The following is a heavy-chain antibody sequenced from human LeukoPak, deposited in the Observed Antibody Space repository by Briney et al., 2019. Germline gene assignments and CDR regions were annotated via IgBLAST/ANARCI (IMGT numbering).Heavy chain of an antibody. D-gene: IGHD2-15*01. CDR2: INPYSGGT. CDR1: GYTFTGYY. V-gene: IGHV1-2*02. J-gene: IGHJ4*02. Sequence: GASVKVSCKASGYTFTGYYMHWVRQAPGQGLEWMGWINPYSGGTNYAQKFQGRVTMTRDTSISTAYMELSRLRSDDTAVYYCAREKRYCSGGSCYSSPIPNDYWGQGTLVTVSS. CDR3: AREKRYCSGGSCYSSPIPNDY.